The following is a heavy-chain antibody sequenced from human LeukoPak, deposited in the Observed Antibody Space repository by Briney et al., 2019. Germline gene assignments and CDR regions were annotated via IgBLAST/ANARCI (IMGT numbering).Heavy chain of an antibody. Sequence: PGRSLRLSCAASGFTFSSYAMHWVRQAPGKGLEWVAVISYDGSNKYYADSVKGRFTISRDNSKNTLYLQMNSLRAEDTAVYYCARDSGGLGELLSSYYFDYWGQGTLVTVSS. CDR2: ISYDGSNK. V-gene: IGHV3-30*04. J-gene: IGHJ4*02. CDR3: ARDSGGLGELLSSYYFDY. CDR1: GFTFSSYA. D-gene: IGHD2-2*01.